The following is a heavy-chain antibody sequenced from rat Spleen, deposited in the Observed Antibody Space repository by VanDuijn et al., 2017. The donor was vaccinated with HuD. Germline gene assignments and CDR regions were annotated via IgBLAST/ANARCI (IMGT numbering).Heavy chain of an antibody. V-gene: IGHV5-29*01. CDR2: ISYDGSST. CDR3: ARPLTTEGAY. D-gene: IGHD1-11*01. Sequence: EVQLVESGGGLVQPGRSLKLSCAASGFTFSNYGMAWVRQAPTKGLEWVATISYDGSSTYYRDSVKGRFTISRDNAKSTLYLQMDSLRSEDTATYYCARPLTTEGAYWGQGTLVTVSS. J-gene: IGHJ3*01. CDR1: GFTFSNYG.